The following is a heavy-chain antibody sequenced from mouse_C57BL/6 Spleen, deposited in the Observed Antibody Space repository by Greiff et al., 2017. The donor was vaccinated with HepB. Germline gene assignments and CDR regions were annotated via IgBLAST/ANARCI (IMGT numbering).Heavy chain of an antibody. V-gene: IGHV1-64*01. CDR3: ARRDYYGSSREYYFDY. J-gene: IGHJ2*01. Sequence: QVQLQQPGAELVKPGASVKLSCKASGYTFTSYWMHWVKQRPGQCLEWIGMIHTNSGSTNYNEKFKSKATLTVAKSFSTAYMQHSSLTSEDSAVYYCARRDYYGSSREYYFDYWGQVTTLTVSS. D-gene: IGHD1-1*01. CDR1: GYTFTSYW. CDR2: IHTNSGST.